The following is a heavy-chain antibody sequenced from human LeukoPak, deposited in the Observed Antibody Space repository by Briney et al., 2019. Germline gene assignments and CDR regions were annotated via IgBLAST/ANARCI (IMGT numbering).Heavy chain of an antibody. Sequence: FSVKVSCKASVGTFSRYAISWVGQAPGQGLDGMGGRIPSFGTANYAQKFQGRVTITADKSTSTGYMELSSLRSEDTAVYYCARSPLYCSSTSCYESPLYYFDYWGQGTLVTVSS. V-gene: IGHV1-69*06. CDR2: RIPSFGTA. CDR1: VGTFSRYA. D-gene: IGHD2-2*01. CDR3: ARSPLYCSSTSCYESPLYYFDY. J-gene: IGHJ4*02.